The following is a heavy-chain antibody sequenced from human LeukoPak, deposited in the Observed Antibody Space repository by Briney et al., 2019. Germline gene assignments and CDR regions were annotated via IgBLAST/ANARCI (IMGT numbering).Heavy chain of an antibody. Sequence: SETLSLTCTVSGGSISSYYWSWIRQPPGKGLEWIGYIYYSGSTNYNPSLKSRVTISADTSKNQFSLKLSSVTAADTAVYYCARGDGSGYDYYGMDVWGKGTTVTVSS. CDR2: IYYSGST. CDR3: ARGDGSGYDYYGMDV. CDR1: GGSISSYY. J-gene: IGHJ6*04. D-gene: IGHD1-14*01. V-gene: IGHV4-59*01.